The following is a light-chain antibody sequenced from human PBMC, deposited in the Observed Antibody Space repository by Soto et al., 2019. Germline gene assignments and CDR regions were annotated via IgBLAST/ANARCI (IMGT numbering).Light chain of an antibody. V-gene: IGKV3-15*01. Sequence: EIVMTQSPATLSVSPGERATLSCRASQSVSSNLAWYQQKPGQAPRXLXXXXSXXXTGIPARFSGSGSGTEFTLTISSLQSEDFAVYYCQQYNNWPPITFGQGTRLEIK. CDR3: QQYNNWPPIT. CDR1: QSVSSN. CDR2: XXS. J-gene: IGKJ5*01.